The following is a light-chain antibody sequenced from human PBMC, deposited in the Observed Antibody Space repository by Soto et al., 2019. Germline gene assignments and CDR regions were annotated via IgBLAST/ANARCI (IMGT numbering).Light chain of an antibody. V-gene: IGKV1-5*01. CDR1: QSISSW. Sequence: DIQMTQSPSTLSASVGDRVTITCRASQSISSWLAWYQQKPGKAPKLLIYDASTLESGVPSRFSGTGSGTEFTFSITSLQPEDFGTYYCQQCYMGWTCGQGTKGDIK. J-gene: IGKJ1*01. CDR3: QQCYMGWT. CDR2: DAS.